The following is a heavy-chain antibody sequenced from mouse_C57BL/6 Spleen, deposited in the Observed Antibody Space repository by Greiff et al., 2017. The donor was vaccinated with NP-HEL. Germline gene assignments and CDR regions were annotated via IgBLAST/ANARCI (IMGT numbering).Heavy chain of an antibody. CDR3: TRSRITTVVAPDYYAMDY. V-gene: IGHV1-15*01. CDR2: IDPETGGT. CDR1: GYTFTDYE. Sequence: VQVVESGAELVRPGASVTLSCKASGYTFTDYEMHWVKQTPVHGLEWIGAIDPETGGTAYNQKFKGKAILTADKSSSTAYMELRSLTSEDSAVYYCTRSRITTVVAPDYYAMDYWGQGTSVTVSS. D-gene: IGHD1-1*01. J-gene: IGHJ4*01.